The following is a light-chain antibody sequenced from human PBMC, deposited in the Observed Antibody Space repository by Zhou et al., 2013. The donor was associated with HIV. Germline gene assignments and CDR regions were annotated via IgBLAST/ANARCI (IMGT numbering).Light chain of an antibody. Sequence: IQMTQSPSSLSASVGDRVIITCRASQDIRSDLGWYQQKPGKAPKVLIYAASTLQSGVPSRFSGSGSGTDFTLTISSLQPEDVATYYCQKCDSAPLTFGGGTKVEIK. CDR2: AAS. J-gene: IGKJ4*01. CDR1: QDIRSD. V-gene: IGKV1-27*01. CDR3: QKCDSAPLT.